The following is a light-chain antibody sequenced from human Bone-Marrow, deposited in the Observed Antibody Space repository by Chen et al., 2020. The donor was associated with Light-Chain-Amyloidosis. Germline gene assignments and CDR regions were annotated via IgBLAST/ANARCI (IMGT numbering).Light chain of an antibody. CDR1: SGSIATNY. CDR3: QSYQGSSQGV. Sequence: NFMLTQPHSVSESPGKTVIISCTRSSGSIATNYVQWSQQRPGSAPTTVIYEDDQRPSGVPDRFSGSSDRSSNSASLTISGLQTEDEADYYCQSYQGSSQGVFGGGTKLTVL. J-gene: IGLJ3*02. V-gene: IGLV6-57*03. CDR2: EDD.